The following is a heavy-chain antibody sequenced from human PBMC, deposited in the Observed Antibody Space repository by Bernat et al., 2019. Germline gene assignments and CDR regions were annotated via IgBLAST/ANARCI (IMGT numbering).Heavy chain of an antibody. CDR2: IKHDGREK. V-gene: IGHV3-7*03. CDR3: ARDAKMWPK. CDR1: GFTFSSYW. D-gene: IGHD2-21*01. Sequence: EVQLVESGGGLVQPGGSLRLSCAASGFTFSSYWMAWVRQAPGKGLEWVANIKHDGREKYYVDSVKGRFTISRDDAKNSLYLQMNGLRAEDTDVYYCARDAKMWPKWGQGTLVTGSS. J-gene: IGHJ4*02.